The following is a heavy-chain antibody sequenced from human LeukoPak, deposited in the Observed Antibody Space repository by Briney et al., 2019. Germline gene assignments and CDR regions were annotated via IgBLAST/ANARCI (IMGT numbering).Heavy chain of an antibody. CDR2: ISSSSSYI. D-gene: IGHD6-13*01. V-gene: IGHV3-21*04. J-gene: IGHJ2*01. Sequence: GGSLRLSCAASGFTVSSNYMSWVRQAPGKGLEWVSSISSSSSYIYYADSVKGRFTISRDNAKNSLYLQMNSLRAEDTAVYYCARVRGRRQQAHGYFDLWGRGTLVTVSS. CDR1: GFTVSSNY. CDR3: ARVRGRRQQAHGYFDL.